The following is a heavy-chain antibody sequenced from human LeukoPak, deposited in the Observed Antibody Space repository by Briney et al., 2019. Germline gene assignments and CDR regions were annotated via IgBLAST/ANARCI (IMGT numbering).Heavy chain of an antibody. CDR3: ARKDFSSGSFTY. CDR1: GFTFNIYY. J-gene: IGHJ4*02. D-gene: IGHD3-22*01. Sequence: GGSLRLSCAVSGFTFNIYYMSWIRQAPCKGLEWISYIGLHGYPLDYADSVKGRFTISRDNAQNSLYLDMSSLRAEDTAVYYCARKDFSSGSFTYWGQGTLVTVSS. V-gene: IGHV3-11*04. CDR2: IGLHGYPL.